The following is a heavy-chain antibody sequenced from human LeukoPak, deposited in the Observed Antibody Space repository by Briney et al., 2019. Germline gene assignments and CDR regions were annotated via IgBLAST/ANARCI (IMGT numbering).Heavy chain of an antibody. D-gene: IGHD3-22*01. CDR3: ARGPPTDYYDSSGFCYVFDY. CDR1: GGSFSGYY. J-gene: IGHJ4*02. V-gene: IGHV4-34*01. CDR2: INHSGST. Sequence: KSSETLSLTCAVYGGSFSGYYWSWIRQPPGKGLEWIGEINHSGSTNYNPSLKSRVTISVDTSKNQFSLKLSSVTAADTAVYFCARGPPTDYYDSSGFCYVFDYWGQGTLVTVSS.